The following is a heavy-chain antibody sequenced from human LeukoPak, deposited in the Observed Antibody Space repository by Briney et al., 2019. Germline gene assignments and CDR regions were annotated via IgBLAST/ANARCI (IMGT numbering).Heavy chain of an antibody. CDR2: ISAYNGNT. CDR1: GYTFTSYY. Sequence: ASVKVSCKASGYTFTSYYMHWVRQAPGQGLEWMGWISAYNGNTNYAQKLQGRVTMTTDTSTSTAYMELRSLRSDDTAVYYCARDRGYCSSTSCLLFDYWGQGTLVTVSS. CDR3: ARDRGYCSSTSCLLFDY. D-gene: IGHD2-2*03. V-gene: IGHV1-18*04. J-gene: IGHJ4*02.